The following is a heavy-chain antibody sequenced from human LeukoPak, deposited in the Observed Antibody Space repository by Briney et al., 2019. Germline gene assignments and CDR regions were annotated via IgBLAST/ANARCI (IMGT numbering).Heavy chain of an antibody. CDR3: AKNRRIQLRSISTSGIDN. D-gene: IGHD5-18*01. V-gene: IGHV3-30*18. Sequence: GGSLTLSCAASGFTFSSYDMHWVRQAPGQGLEWVAVISYDGSTSLYGSFVKGRFNISRDNSKKTLSLQMNSLRAEDTAVYYCAKNRRIQLRSISTSGIDNWGQGTLVTVSS. CDR2: ISYDGSTS. CDR1: GFTFSSYD. J-gene: IGHJ4*02.